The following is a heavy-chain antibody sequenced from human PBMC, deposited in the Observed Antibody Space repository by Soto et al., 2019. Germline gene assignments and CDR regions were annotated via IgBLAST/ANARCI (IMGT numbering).Heavy chain of an antibody. J-gene: IGHJ6*02. CDR3: AKGRGKHYKYDMDV. CDR1: GFTFGSYF. D-gene: IGHD5-12*01. CDR2: VSDGGST. V-gene: IGHV3-23*01. Sequence: EVQLLESGGGLVQPGGSLRLSCAASGFTFGSYFMRWVRQTPGQGLEWVSTVSDGGSTYYACSVKRRFTVSRDNSKNMVYLPMNSLRAEDTAVYYCAKGRGKHYKYDMDVWGRGTKVTVSS.